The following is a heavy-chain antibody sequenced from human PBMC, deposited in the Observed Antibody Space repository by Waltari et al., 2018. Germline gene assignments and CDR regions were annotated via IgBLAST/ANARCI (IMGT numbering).Heavy chain of an antibody. CDR1: GFTFSSYW. Sequence: EVQLVESGGGLVQPGGSLRLSCAASGFTFSSYWMHWVRQAPGKGLGWVSRCHRDGSSTSYADSVKGRFTISRDNAKNTLYLQMNSLRAEDTAVYYCARVDSSGYLSYYYYGMDVWGQGTTVTVSS. D-gene: IGHD3-22*01. CDR3: ARVDSSGYLSYYYYGMDV. V-gene: IGHV3-74*01. CDR2: CHRDGSST. J-gene: IGHJ6*02.